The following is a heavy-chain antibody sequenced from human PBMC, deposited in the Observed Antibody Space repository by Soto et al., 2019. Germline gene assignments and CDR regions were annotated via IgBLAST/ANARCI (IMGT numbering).Heavy chain of an antibody. D-gene: IGHD6-13*01. J-gene: IGHJ4*02. V-gene: IGHV3-23*01. Sequence: GGSLRLSGAAAGCTFSSDAMSWVRQAPGKGLEWVSAISGSGGSTYYADSVKGRFTISRDNSKNTLYLQMNSLRAEDTAVYYCAKWGIAAAGTFDSWGQGTLVTVSS. CDR1: GCTFSSDA. CDR3: AKWGIAAAGTFDS. CDR2: ISGSGGST.